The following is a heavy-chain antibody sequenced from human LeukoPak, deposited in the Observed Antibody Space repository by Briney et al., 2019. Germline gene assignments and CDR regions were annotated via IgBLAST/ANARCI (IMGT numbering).Heavy chain of an antibody. Sequence: SETLSLTCAVSGGSISSSNWWRWVRQPPGKGLEWIGEIYHSGSTNYNPSLKSRVTISVDKSKNQFSLKLSSVTAADTAVYYCARAEVRGVIITPYYYYGMDVWGQGTTVTVSS. CDR1: GGSISSSNW. V-gene: IGHV4-4*02. D-gene: IGHD3-10*01. J-gene: IGHJ6*02. CDR2: IYHSGST. CDR3: ARAEVRGVIITPYYYYGMDV.